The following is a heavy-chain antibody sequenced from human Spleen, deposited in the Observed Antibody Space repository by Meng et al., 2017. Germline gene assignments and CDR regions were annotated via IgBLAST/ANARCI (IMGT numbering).Heavy chain of an antibody. D-gene: IGHD2-2*01. V-gene: IGHV4-34*01. J-gene: IGHJ5*02. Sequence: QGPLQESGQGLVKPSGTLSLTCAVYGGSFSGYYWSWIRQPPGNGLEWIGEINHSGSTNYNPSLKSRVTISVDTSKNQFSLKLSSVTAADTAVYYCARDQDIVVLAAARWFDPWGQGTLVTVSS. CDR2: INHSGST. CDR3: ARDQDIVVLAAARWFDP. CDR1: GGSFSGYY.